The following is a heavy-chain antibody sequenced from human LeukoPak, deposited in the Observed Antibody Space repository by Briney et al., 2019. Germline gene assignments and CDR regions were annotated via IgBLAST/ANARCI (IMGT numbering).Heavy chain of an antibody. Sequence: GRSLRLSCAASGFTFRSYAMHWVRQAPGKGLEWVAVISYGGSNKYYADSGKGRFTISRHNSKNTLYLQMNSLRAEDRAVYYCARDSGSYSLYYYYYMDVWGKGTTVTVSS. J-gene: IGHJ6*03. V-gene: IGHV3-30*04. CDR1: GFTFRSYA. CDR3: ARDSGSYSLYYYYYMDV. D-gene: IGHD1-26*01. CDR2: ISYGGSNK.